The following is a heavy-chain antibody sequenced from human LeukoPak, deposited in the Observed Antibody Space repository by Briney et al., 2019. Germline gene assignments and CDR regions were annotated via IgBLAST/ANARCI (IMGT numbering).Heavy chain of an antibody. CDR1: GFTFSDYY. Sequence: PGGSLRLSCAASGFTFSDYYMSWILQAAGKGLECVSYISNTGSTIYYADSVKGRFTISRDNAKKSLYLQMNSLRPEDTAMYYCARDLGFGGRSVDAFDLWGQGTMVTVSS. CDR3: ARDLGFGGRSVDAFDL. CDR2: ISNTGSTI. J-gene: IGHJ3*01. V-gene: IGHV3-11*04. D-gene: IGHD1-26*01.